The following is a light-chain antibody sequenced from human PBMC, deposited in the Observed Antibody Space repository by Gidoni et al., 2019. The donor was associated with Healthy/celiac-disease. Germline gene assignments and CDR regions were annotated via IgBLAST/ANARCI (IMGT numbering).Light chain of an antibody. J-gene: IGLJ2*01. CDR1: KLGDKY. V-gene: IGLV3-1*01. CDR2: QDS. CDR3: QAWDSSTVV. Sequence: SYELTQPPSVSLSPGQTDSITCPGDKLGDKYACWYQQKPGQSPVLVIYQDSKRPSGIPERFSGSNAGNTATLTISGTQAMDEADYYCQAWDSSTVVFGGGTKLTVL.